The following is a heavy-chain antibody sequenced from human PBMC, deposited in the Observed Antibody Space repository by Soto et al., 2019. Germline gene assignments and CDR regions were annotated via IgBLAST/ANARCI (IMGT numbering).Heavy chain of an antibody. CDR3: TRAGGSRWGYYFDF. J-gene: IGHJ4*02. CDR2: IRSEAYGWTT. D-gene: IGHD6-19*01. CDR1: GFTFGDYA. V-gene: IGHV3-49*04. Sequence: GGSLRLSCTASGFTFGDYAMSWVRQAPGKGLECVGFIRSEAYGWTTEYAASVKGRFTISRDDSKSIGYLQMNSLRTEDTAVYYCTRAGGSRWGYYFDFWGQGTQVTVSS.